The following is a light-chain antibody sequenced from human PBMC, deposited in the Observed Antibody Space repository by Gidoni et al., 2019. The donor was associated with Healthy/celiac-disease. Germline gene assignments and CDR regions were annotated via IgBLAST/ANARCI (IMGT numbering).Light chain of an antibody. CDR1: QSVSSSY. V-gene: IGKV3-20*01. J-gene: IGKJ1*01. Sequence: EIVLTQSPGTLSLSPGERATLSCRASQSVSSSYLAWYQQKPGQAPRLLIYGASSRATGIPDSFSGSGSGTDFTLTISRLEPEDFAVYYCQQYGSSPPEWTFGQGTKVEIK. CDR3: QQYGSSPPEWT. CDR2: GAS.